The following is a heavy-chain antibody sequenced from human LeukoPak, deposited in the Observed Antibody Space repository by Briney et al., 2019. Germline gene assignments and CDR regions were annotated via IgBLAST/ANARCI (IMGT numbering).Heavy chain of an antibody. Sequence: GESLKISCKGSGYSFTSYWIGWVRQMPGKGLEWMGIIYPGDSDTRYSPSFQGQVTISADKSISTAYLQWSSLKASDTAMYYCARRVAAAGTFHFDYWGQGTWSPSPQ. CDR3: ARRVAAAGTFHFDY. D-gene: IGHD6-13*01. CDR1: GYSFTSYW. CDR2: IYPGDSDT. V-gene: IGHV5-51*01. J-gene: IGHJ4*02.